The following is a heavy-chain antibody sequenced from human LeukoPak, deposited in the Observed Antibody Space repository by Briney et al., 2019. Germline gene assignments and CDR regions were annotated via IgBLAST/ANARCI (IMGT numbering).Heavy chain of an antibody. Sequence: GGSLRLSCAASGFTFSSYSMNWVRQAPGKGLEWVSSISSSSSYIYYADSVKGRFTISRDNAKNSLYLQMNSLRAEDTAVYYCARGGKWSPRDRFDPWGQGNLVTVSS. J-gene: IGHJ5*02. CDR3: ARGGKWSPRDRFDP. CDR2: ISSSSSYI. D-gene: IGHD2-8*01. CDR1: GFTFSSYS. V-gene: IGHV3-21*01.